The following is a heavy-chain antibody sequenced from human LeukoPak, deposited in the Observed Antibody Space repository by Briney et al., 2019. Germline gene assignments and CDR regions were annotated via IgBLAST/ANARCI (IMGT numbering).Heavy chain of an antibody. CDR2: IYYSGST. CDR3: ARPVGNSGSGSYLTYFDY. V-gene: IGHV4-59*08. J-gene: IGHJ4*02. CDR1: GGSISSYD. Sequence: PSETLSLTCTVSGGSISSYDWSWIRQPPGKGLEGIGHIYYSGSTHYNPSPKSRGTISADTSKNQFSRKLSSVSAADTAVYYCARPVGNSGSGSYLTYFDYWGQGTLVTVSS. D-gene: IGHD3-10*01.